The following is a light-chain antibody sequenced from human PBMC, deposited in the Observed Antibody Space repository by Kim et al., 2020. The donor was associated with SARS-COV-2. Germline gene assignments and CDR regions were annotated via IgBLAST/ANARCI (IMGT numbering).Light chain of an antibody. V-gene: IGLV1-36*01. Sequence: PIVTICCAGSSYDIGNNAVYWYQQLPGKAPKLLIYDDGLLPSGVSDRFSGSKSGNSASLAISGLQSEDEADYYCTAWDGSRNGWVFGGGTKLTVL. CDR2: DDG. CDR3: TAWDGSRNGWV. J-gene: IGLJ3*02. CDR1: SYDIGNNA.